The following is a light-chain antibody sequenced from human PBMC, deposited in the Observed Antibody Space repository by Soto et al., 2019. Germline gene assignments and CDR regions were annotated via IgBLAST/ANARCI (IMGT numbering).Light chain of an antibody. J-gene: IGKJ2*01. CDR1: QDMSNN. Sequence: DIQMNQSPSSLSASVGDRVTITCQASQDMSNNLNWYQQKPGKAPKVLIYDASTLAAGVPSRFSGGVSGPDFALTISGLQPEDLATYYCQHYDTLPLPVYTFGRGTKLEI. CDR3: QHYDTLPLPVYT. V-gene: IGKV1-33*01. CDR2: DAS.